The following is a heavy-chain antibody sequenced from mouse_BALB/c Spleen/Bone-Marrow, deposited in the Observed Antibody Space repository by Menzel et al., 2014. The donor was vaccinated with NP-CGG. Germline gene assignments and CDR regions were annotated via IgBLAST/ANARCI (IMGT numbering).Heavy chain of an antibody. D-gene: IGHD2-14*01. J-gene: IGHJ1*01. Sequence: VKLMESGPELVKPGASVKMSCKASGYTFTSCFIHWVKQRPGQGLEWIGWIYPGDGSTKYNEKFKVKTTLTADKSSSTAYMFLSSLTSEDSAIYFCAYYRYDEYFDVWGAGTTVTVSS. V-gene: IGHV1S56*01. CDR3: AYYRYDEYFDV. CDR2: IYPGDGST. CDR1: GYTFTSCF.